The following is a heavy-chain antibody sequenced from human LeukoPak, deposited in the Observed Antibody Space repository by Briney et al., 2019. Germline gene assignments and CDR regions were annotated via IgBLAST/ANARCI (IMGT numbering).Heavy chain of an antibody. D-gene: IGHD3-10*01. CDR3: ARGSRITMVRGVIIRATTHYYYMDV. Sequence: SETLSLTCAVYGGSFSGYYWSWIRQPPGKGLEWIGEINHSGSTNYNPSLKSRVTISVDTSKNQFSLKLSSVTAADTAVYYCARGSRITMVRGVIIRATTHYYYMDVWGKGTAVTVSS. CDR1: GGSFSGYY. V-gene: IGHV4-34*01. CDR2: INHSGST. J-gene: IGHJ6*03.